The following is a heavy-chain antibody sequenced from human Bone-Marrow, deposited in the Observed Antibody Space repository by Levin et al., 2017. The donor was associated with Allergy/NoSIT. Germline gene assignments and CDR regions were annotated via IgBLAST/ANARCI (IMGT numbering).Heavy chain of an antibody. CDR2: ITWDSGHI. Sequence: SLKISCTASGFPFDDFTVHWVRQAPGKGLEWVSGITWDSGHIAYADSVKGRRFTVSRDNAKSSLYLQMNSLTPEDTALYYCTKDSSSNWYARSAFDIWGQGTMVTVSS. D-gene: IGHD6-13*01. J-gene: IGHJ3*02. CDR1: GFPFDDFT. CDR3: TKDSSSNWYARSAFDI. V-gene: IGHV3-9*01.